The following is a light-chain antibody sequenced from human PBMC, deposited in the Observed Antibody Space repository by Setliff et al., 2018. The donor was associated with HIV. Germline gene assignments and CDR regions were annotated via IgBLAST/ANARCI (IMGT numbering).Light chain of an antibody. CDR3: SSFRTSRKFV. CDR2: DVT. CDR1: SSDVGLYNF. J-gene: IGLJ1*01. Sequence: QSALTQPASVSGSPGQSITISCTGTSSDVGLYNFVSWYQQHPGKVPKLIIYDVTNRPSGISHRFSGAKSGNTASLTISGLQADDEVDYYCSSFRTSRKFVFGTGTKVTVL. V-gene: IGLV2-14*01.